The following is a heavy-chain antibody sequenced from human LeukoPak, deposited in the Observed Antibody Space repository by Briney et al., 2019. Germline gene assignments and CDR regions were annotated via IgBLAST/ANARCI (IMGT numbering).Heavy chain of an antibody. Sequence: QPGGSLRLSCAASGFTFSSYWMSWVRQAPGKGLEWVANIKQDGSEKYYVDSVKGRFTISRDNAKNSLYLQMNSLRAEDTAVYYCARDSKIVVVVAARVWFDPWGQGTLVTVSS. V-gene: IGHV3-7*01. CDR1: GFTFSSYW. D-gene: IGHD2-15*01. CDR3: ARDSKIVVVVAARVWFDP. J-gene: IGHJ5*02. CDR2: IKQDGSEK.